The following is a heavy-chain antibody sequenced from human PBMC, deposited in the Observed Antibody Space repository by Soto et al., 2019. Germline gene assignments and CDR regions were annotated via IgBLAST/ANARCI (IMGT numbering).Heavy chain of an antibody. CDR1: GASISSTDYY. CDR2: ISYSGST. Sequence: QVQLQELGPGLVKPSQTLSLTCTVSGASISSTDYYWTWIRQPPGKGLESIGYISYSGSTYYNPSLKSRVTISVDTSKNQFSLRLSSVTAADTAVYYCARDPSSGGYCPGPCFDYWGQGSLVTVTS. V-gene: IGHV4-30-4*01. CDR3: ARDPSSGGYCPGPCFDY. J-gene: IGHJ4*02. D-gene: IGHD2-21*01.